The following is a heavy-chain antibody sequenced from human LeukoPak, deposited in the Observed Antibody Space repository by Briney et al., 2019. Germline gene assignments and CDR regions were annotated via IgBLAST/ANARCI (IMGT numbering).Heavy chain of an antibody. Sequence: PGGSLRLSCAASGFTFSSYGMHWVRQAPGKGLEWVAVISYDGSNKYYADSVKGRFTISRDNSKNTLYLQMNSLRAEDTAVYYCAKDRGYGYSYGDYWGQGTLVTVSS. J-gene: IGHJ4*02. CDR2: ISYDGSNK. CDR3: AKDRGYGYSYGDY. CDR1: GFTFSSYG. V-gene: IGHV3-30*18. D-gene: IGHD5-18*01.